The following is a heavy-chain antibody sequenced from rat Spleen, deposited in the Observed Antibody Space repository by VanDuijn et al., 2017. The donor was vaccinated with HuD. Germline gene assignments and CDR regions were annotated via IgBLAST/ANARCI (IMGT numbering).Heavy chain of an antibody. Sequence: QVQLKESGPGLVQPSQTLSLTCTVSGFSLISYAVNWVRQPPGKGLEWIAAISSGGSTYYNSALKSRLTISRDTSKSQVFLKMNSLQTEDTAIYFCTRSHPGVMDAWGQGVMVTVSS. CDR2: ISSGGST. CDR3: TRSHPGVMDA. J-gene: IGHJ2*01. V-gene: IGHV2-6*01. D-gene: IGHD3-2*01. CDR1: GFSLISYA.